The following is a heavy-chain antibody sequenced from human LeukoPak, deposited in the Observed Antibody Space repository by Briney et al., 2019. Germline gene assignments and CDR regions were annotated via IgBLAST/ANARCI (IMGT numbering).Heavy chain of an antibody. CDR3: AKVSLYSHDYSLDY. Sequence: GRSLRLSCAASGFTFSSYAMSWVRQAPGKGLVWVSAISGSGGTTYYADSVKGRFTISRDNSKNTLYLKMNSLRAEDTAVYYCAKVSLYSHDYSLDYWGQGTLVTVSS. CDR2: ISGSGGTT. J-gene: IGHJ4*02. V-gene: IGHV3-23*01. CDR1: GFTFSSYA. D-gene: IGHD5-18*01.